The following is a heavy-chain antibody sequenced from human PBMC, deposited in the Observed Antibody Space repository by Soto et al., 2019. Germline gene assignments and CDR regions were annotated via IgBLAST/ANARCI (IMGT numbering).Heavy chain of an antibody. V-gene: IGHV3-48*03. CDR3: AREAHYSFDY. J-gene: IGHJ4*02. CDR2: ISGSGVPI. Sequence: GGSLRLSCAVSGFTFSSYEMHWVRQAPGKGLEWVSYISGSGVPIYYADSVKGRFTISRDNAENSLYLQMNSLRAEDTAAYYCAREAHYSFDYWGQGTLVTVSS. CDR1: GFTFSSYE.